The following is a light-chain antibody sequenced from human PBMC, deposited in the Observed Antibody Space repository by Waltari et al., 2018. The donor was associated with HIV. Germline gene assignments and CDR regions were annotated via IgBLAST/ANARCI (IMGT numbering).Light chain of an antibody. V-gene: IGLV1-44*01. Sequence: QSVLTQPPSASGTPGPRVTISCSGGSSNIGRDPVNWYQHLPGTAPNLLIYNNNRRPSGVPDRFSGSKSGTSASLAISGLQSEDEADYYCASWDGSLNGWVFGGGTKLTVL. CDR3: ASWDGSLNGWV. CDR1: SSNIGRDP. CDR2: NNN. J-gene: IGLJ3*02.